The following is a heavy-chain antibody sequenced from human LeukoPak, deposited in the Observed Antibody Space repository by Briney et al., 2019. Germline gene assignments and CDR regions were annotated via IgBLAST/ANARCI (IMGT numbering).Heavy chain of an antibody. D-gene: IGHD4-17*01. CDR3: ARSSTTVTKDALDY. Sequence: GGSLRLSCVGSGFTSSTYSINWVRQAPGKGLEWVSSISSYSNYIYYADSVKGRFTISRDNAKNSLYLQMNSLRAEDTAVYYCARSSTTVTKDALDYWGQGTLVTVSS. CDR1: GFTSSTYS. V-gene: IGHV3-21*01. J-gene: IGHJ4*02. CDR2: ISSYSNYI.